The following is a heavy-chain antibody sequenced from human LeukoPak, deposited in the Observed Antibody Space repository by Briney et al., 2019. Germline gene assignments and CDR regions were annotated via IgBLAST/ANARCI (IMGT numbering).Heavy chain of an antibody. CDR3: AKAMSSAWNFDL. V-gene: IGHV4-59*01. CDR2: ISYSGST. J-gene: IGHJ2*01. D-gene: IGHD3-10*01. CDR1: GDSISTYS. Sequence: SETLSLTCTVSGDSISTYSWIWIRQPPGKGLECIGYISYSGSTNFNPSLQSRVTMSVAASKNQFSLKLNSVTAADTAVYYCAKAMSSAWNFDLWGRGTLVTVSS.